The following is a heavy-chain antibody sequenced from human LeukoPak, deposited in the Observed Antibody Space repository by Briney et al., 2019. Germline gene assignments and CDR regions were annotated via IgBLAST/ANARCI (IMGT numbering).Heavy chain of an antibody. V-gene: IGHV4-39*07. D-gene: IGHD6-13*01. CDR1: GGSISSSSYY. CDR2: IYYSGST. Sequence: SETLSLTCTVSGGSISSSSYYWGWIRQPPGKGLEWIGSIYYSGSTYYNPSLKSRVTISVDTSKNQFSLKLSSVTAADTAVYYCARSGLVRSSNSSSWYSGYWFDPWGQGTLVTVSS. CDR3: ARSGLVRSSNSSSWYSGYWFDP. J-gene: IGHJ5*02.